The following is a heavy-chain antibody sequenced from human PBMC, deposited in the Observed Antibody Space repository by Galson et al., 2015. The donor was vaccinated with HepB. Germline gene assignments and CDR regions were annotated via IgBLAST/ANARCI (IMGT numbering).Heavy chain of an antibody. J-gene: IGHJ6*02. CDR1: GGTFSSYT. V-gene: IGHV1-69*04. D-gene: IGHD3-10*01. CDR3: ARDPPFDYYGSEYYYGMDV. Sequence: SVKVSCKASGGTFSSYTISWVRQAPGQGLEWMGRIIPILGIANYAQKFQGRVTITADKSTSTAYMELSSLRSEDTAVYYCARDPPFDYYGSEYYYGMDVWGQGTTVTVSS. CDR2: IIPILGIA.